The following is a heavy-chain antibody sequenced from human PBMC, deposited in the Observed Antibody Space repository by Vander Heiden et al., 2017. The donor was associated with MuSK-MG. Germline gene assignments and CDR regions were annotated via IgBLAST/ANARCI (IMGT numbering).Heavy chain of an antibody. V-gene: IGHV1-69*04. CDR3: ARNSNKGDYYDSSGYYYDY. D-gene: IGHD3-22*01. CDR2: IIPILGIA. J-gene: IGHJ4*02. Sequence: QVQLVQSGAEVKKPGSSVKVSCKASGGTFSSYAIRWVRQAPGQGLEWMGGIIPILGIANYAQKFQGRVTITADESTSTAYMELSSLRSEDTAVYYCARNSNKGDYYDSSGYYYDYWGQGTLVTVSS. CDR1: GGTFSSYA.